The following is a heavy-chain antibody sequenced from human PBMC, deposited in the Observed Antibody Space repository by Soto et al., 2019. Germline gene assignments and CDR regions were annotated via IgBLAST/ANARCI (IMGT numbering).Heavy chain of an antibody. CDR1: GYTFTSYG. J-gene: IGHJ4*02. D-gene: IGHD3-3*01. Sequence: ASVKVSCKASGYTFTSYGISGVRQAPGQGLEWMGWISAYNGNTNYAQKLQGRVTMTTDTSTSTAYMELRSLRSDDTAVYYCARGRYDFWSGYRNPQIDYWGQGALVTVSS. CDR2: ISAYNGNT. V-gene: IGHV1-18*01. CDR3: ARGRYDFWSGYRNPQIDY.